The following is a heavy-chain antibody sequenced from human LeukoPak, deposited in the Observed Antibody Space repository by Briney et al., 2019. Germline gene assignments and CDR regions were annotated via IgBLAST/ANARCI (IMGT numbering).Heavy chain of an antibody. CDR3: ARLIAARPRYYFDY. J-gene: IGHJ4*02. V-gene: IGHV4-31*03. CDR1: GGSISSGGYY. Sequence: PSETLSLTCTVSGGSISSGGYYWSWIRQHPGKGLEWIGYIYYSGSTYYNPSLKSRVTISVDTSKNQFSLKLSSVTAADTAVYYCARLIAARPRYYFDYWGQGTLVTVSS. CDR2: IYYSGST. D-gene: IGHD6-6*01.